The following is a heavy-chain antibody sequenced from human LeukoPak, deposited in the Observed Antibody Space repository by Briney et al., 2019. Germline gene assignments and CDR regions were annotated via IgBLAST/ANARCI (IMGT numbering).Heavy chain of an antibody. CDR2: ISSSSSYI. J-gene: IGHJ3*02. CDR1: GFTFSSYS. CDR3: AGEMTTVDDAAFDI. Sequence: GGSLRLSCAASGFTFSSYSMNWVRQAPGKGLEWVSSISSSSSYIYYADSVKGRFTISRDNAKNSLYLQMNSLRAEDTAVYYCAGEMTTVDDAAFDIWGQGTMVTVSS. D-gene: IGHD4-11*01. V-gene: IGHV3-21*01.